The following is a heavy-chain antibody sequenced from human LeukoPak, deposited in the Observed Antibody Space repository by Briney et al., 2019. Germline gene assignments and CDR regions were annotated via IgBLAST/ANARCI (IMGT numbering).Heavy chain of an antibody. Sequence: GGSLRLSCAASGLTVSSSYLNWVRQAPGKGLEWVSVLYSGGNTYYADSVKGRFTISRDNSKNTLYLQMNSLRAEDTAVYYCASGSTPFLGLFHDYYYYYGMDVWGQGTTVTVSS. D-gene: IGHD3-22*01. CDR3: ASGSTPFLGLFHDYYYYYGMDV. J-gene: IGHJ6*02. CDR2: LYSGGNT. CDR1: GLTVSSSY. V-gene: IGHV3-53*01.